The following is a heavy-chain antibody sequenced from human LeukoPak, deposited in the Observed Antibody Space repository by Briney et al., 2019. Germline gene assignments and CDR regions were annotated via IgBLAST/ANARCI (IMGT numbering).Heavy chain of an antibody. D-gene: IGHD3-10*01. Sequence: GGSLRLSCAASGFTFSSYGMHWVRQAPGKGLEWVAVISYDGSNKYYADSVKGRFTISRDNSKNTLYLQMNSLRAEDTAVYYCAKEGGGFGESDDAFDIWGQGTMVTVSS. CDR1: GFTFSSYG. CDR2: ISYDGSNK. J-gene: IGHJ3*02. V-gene: IGHV3-30*18. CDR3: AKEGGGFGESDDAFDI.